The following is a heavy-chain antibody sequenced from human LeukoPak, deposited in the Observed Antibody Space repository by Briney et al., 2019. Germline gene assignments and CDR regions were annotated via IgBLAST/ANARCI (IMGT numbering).Heavy chain of an antibody. CDR1: GFTFGDYA. V-gene: IGHV3-49*04. J-gene: IGHJ4*02. CDR2: IRRKAYGGTT. Sequence: PGGSLRLSCTASGFTFGDYAMSWVRQAPGKGLEWVGFIRRKAYGGTTEYAASVKGRFTISRDDSKSIAYLQMNSLKTEDTAVYYCTRTYPGSLAARPPYFDYWGQGTLVTVSS. D-gene: IGHD6-6*01. CDR3: TRTYPGSLAARPPYFDY.